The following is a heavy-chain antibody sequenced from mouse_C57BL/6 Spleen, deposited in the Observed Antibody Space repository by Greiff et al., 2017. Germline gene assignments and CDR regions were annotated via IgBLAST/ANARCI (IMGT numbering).Heavy chain of an antibody. CDR2: IYTRDGST. D-gene: IGHD2-5*01. J-gene: IGHJ4*01. Sequence: QVQLQQSGPELVKPGASVKLSCKASGYTFTSYDINWVKQRPGQGLEWIGWIYTRDGSTKYNEKFKGKATLTVDTSSSTVYLELHSLTSEDSAVYFCSRERAYYSNLYYAMDYWGQGTAVTVSS. CDR3: SRERAYYSNLYYAMDY. CDR1: GYTFTSYD. V-gene: IGHV1-85*01.